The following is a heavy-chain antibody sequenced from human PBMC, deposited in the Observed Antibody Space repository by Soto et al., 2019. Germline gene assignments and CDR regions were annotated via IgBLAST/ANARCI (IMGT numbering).Heavy chain of an antibody. V-gene: IGHV3-23*01. CDR2: ISGSGGST. J-gene: IGHJ4*02. Sequence: GGSLRLSCAASGFTFSSYAMGWVRQAPGKGLEWVSAISGSGGSTYYADSVKGRFTISRDNSKNTLYLQMNSLRAEDTAVYYCAKSPMITFGGVIVFDYWGQGTLVTVSS. D-gene: IGHD3-16*02. CDR1: GFTFSSYA. CDR3: AKSPMITFGGVIVFDY.